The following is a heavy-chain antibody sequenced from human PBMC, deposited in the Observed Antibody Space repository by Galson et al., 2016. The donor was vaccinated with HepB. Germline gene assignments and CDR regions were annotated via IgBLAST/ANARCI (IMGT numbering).Heavy chain of an antibody. D-gene: IGHD6-19*01. CDR1: GDSVSSNSAA. CDR3: ARESSLYTGYTSGGRNDF. Sequence: CAISGDSVSSNSAAWNWIRQSPSRRLEWLGRTSCTSKCYNAYAVSVNTRITINPDTAKNQFSLQLKSVTPEDTAVYYCARESSLYTGYTSGGRNDFWGQGTLVTVSS. CDR2: TSCTSKCYN. J-gene: IGHJ4*02. V-gene: IGHV6-1*01.